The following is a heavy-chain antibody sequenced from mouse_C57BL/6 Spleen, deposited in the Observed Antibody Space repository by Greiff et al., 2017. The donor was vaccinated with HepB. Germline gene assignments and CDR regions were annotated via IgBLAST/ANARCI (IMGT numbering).Heavy chain of an antibody. Sequence: VQLQQPGAELVKPGASVKMSCKASGYTFTSYWITWVKQRPGPGLEWIGDIYPGSGSTNYNEKFKSKAKLTVDTSSSTAYMQLSSLTSEDSAVYYCALITTVVEDFDYWGQGTTLTVSS. V-gene: IGHV1-55*01. CDR1: GYTFTSYW. D-gene: IGHD1-1*01. CDR2: IYPGSGST. J-gene: IGHJ2*01. CDR3: ALITTVVEDFDY.